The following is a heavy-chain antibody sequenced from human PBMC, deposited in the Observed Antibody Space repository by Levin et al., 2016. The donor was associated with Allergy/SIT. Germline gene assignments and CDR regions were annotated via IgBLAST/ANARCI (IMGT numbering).Heavy chain of an antibody. CDR1: GGSFSGYY. J-gene: IGHJ3*02. CDR2: INHSGST. D-gene: IGHD5-18*01. Sequence: SETLSLTCAVYGGSFSGYYWSWIRQPPGKGLEWIGEINHSGSTNYNPSLKSRVTISVDTSKNQFSLKLSSVTAADTAVYYCARYTAMAQPWRAFDIWGQGTMVTVSS. CDR3: ARYTAMAQPWRAFDI. V-gene: IGHV4-34*01.